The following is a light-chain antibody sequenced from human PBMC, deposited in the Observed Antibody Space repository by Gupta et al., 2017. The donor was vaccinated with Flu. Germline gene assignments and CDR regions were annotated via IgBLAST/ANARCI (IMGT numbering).Light chain of an antibody. V-gene: IGKV3D-20*01. CDR3: QQYGSSST. J-gene: IGKJ5*01. CDR2: DAS. Sequence: EIVWPKSHATLSLSQGERATLSCGASQSVSSSYLAWYQQKPGLAPRLLIDDASSRATGIPDMCSGSASGTDFTLTISRLEPEYFAVYYCQQYGSSSTFGQGTRLEIK. CDR1: QSVSSSY.